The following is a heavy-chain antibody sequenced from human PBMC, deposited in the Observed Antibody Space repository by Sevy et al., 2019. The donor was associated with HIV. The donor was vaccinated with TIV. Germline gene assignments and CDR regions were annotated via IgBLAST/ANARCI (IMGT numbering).Heavy chain of an antibody. CDR1: GLTFSIYG. Sequence: GGSLRLSCAASGLTFSIYGMHWVRQAPGKGLEWVAFVWYDGNTKYHADSVKGRFTISRDNSKDTLYLQMNSLRAEDTAINYCARSGDLSHFDYWGQGTLVTVSS. D-gene: IGHD7-27*01. V-gene: IGHV3-33*01. J-gene: IGHJ4*02. CDR2: VWYDGNTK. CDR3: ARSGDLSHFDY.